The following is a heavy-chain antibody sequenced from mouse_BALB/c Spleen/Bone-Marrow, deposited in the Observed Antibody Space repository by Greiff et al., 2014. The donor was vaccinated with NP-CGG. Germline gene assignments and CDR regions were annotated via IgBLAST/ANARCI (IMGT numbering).Heavy chain of an antibody. V-gene: IGHV2-6-7*01. CDR1: GFSLTGYG. CDR2: IWGDGST. Sequence: VMLVESGPGLVAPSQSLSITCTVSGFSLTGYGVNWVRQPPGKGLEWLGMIWGDGSTGYNSALKSRLGISKDNSKSQVFLKMNSPQTDDTARYYCARVHYYRYPYAMDYWGQGTSVPVSS. D-gene: IGHD2-14*01. CDR3: ARVHYYRYPYAMDY. J-gene: IGHJ4*01.